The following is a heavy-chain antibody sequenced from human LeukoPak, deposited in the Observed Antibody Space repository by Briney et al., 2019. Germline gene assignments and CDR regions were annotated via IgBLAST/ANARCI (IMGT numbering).Heavy chain of an antibody. J-gene: IGHJ3*02. CDR1: GYSFTSYW. V-gene: IGHV5-51*01. CDR2: IYPGDSDT. Sequence: GESLKISCKGSGYSFTSYWIGWVRQMPGKGLEWMGIIYPGDSDTRYSPSFQGQVTISADKSISTAYLQWSSLKASDTAMYYCARHPPGYCSGGSCYNAFDIWGQGTMVTVSS. CDR3: ARHPPGYCSGGSCYNAFDI. D-gene: IGHD2-15*01.